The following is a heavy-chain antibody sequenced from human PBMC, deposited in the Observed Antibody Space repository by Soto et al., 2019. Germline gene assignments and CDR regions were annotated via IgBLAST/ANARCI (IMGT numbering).Heavy chain of an antibody. CDR3: ARDAMAQYYYDSKGAFDI. Sequence: ASVKVSCKASGGTFIRYALSWVRQAPGQGLEWMGRISAYNGNTNYAQKLQGRVTMTTDTSTSTAYMELSSLRSEDTAVYYCARDAMAQYYYDSKGAFDIWGQGTMVTVSS. V-gene: IGHV1-18*01. D-gene: IGHD3-22*01. CDR1: GGTFIRYA. J-gene: IGHJ3*02. CDR2: ISAYNGNT.